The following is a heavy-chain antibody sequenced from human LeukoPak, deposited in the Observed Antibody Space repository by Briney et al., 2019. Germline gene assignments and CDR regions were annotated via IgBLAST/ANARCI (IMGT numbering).Heavy chain of an antibody. CDR3: ARDAGGTWFDP. Sequence: SETLSLTCTVSGGSISTYSWNWIRQPPGQGLEWIGYVNSNGGTYYNPSLKSRVTVSLDMSKNQFSLKLSSATAADTAVYYCARDAGGTWFDPWGQGILVTVSS. CDR1: GGSISTYS. V-gene: IGHV4-59*01. CDR2: VNSNGGT. J-gene: IGHJ5*02.